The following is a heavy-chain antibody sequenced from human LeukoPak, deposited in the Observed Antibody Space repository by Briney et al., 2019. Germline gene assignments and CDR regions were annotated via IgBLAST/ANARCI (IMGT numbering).Heavy chain of an antibody. J-gene: IGHJ6*03. CDR3: ARGRCSSTSCYFVFGYYYYYMDV. D-gene: IGHD2-2*01. CDR2: INHSGST. V-gene: IGHV4-34*01. Sequence: SETLSLTCAVYGGSFSGYYWSWIRQPPGKGLEWIGEINHSGSTNYNPSLKSRVTISVDTSKNQFSLKLSSVTAADTAVYYCARGRCSSTSCYFVFGYYYYYMDVWGKGTTVTVSS. CDR1: GGSFSGYY.